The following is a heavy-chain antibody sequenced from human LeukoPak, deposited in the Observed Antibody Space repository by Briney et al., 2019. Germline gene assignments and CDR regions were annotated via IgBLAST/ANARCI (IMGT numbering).Heavy chain of an antibody. CDR3: ARSPGIAAAGTEFSNWFGP. CDR2: INPNSGGT. Sequence: GASVKVSCKASGYTFTGYYMHWVRQAPGQGLEWMGRINPNSGGTNYAQKFQGRVTMTRDTSISTAYMELSRLRSDDTAVYYCARSPGIAAAGTEFSNWFGPWGQGTLVTVSS. J-gene: IGHJ5*02. D-gene: IGHD6-13*01. CDR1: GYTFTGYY. V-gene: IGHV1-2*06.